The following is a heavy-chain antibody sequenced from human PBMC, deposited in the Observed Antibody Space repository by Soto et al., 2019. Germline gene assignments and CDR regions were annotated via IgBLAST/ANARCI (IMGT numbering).Heavy chain of an antibody. Sequence: PGGSLRLSCAASGFTFDDYAMHWVRQAPGKGLEWVSGISWNSGSIGYADSVKGRFTISRDNAKNSLYLQMNSLRAEDTALYYCAKDNRSPTLRYHYGMDVWGQGTTVTVSS. CDR1: GFTFDDYA. CDR2: ISWNSGSI. CDR3: AKDNRSPTLRYHYGMDV. D-gene: IGHD5-12*01. J-gene: IGHJ6*02. V-gene: IGHV3-9*01.